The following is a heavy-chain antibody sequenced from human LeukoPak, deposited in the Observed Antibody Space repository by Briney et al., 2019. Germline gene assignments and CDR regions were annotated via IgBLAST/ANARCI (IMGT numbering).Heavy chain of an antibody. V-gene: IGHV1-69*04. CDR1: GGTFSSYA. D-gene: IGHD3-10*01. Sequence: EASVKVSCKASGGTFSSYAISWVRQAPGQGLEWMGRIIPILGIANYAQKFQGRVTITADKSTSTAYMELSSLRSEDTAVYYCARAITMVRGVIGFDYWGQGTLVTVSS. J-gene: IGHJ4*02. CDR2: IIPILGIA. CDR3: ARAITMVRGVIGFDY.